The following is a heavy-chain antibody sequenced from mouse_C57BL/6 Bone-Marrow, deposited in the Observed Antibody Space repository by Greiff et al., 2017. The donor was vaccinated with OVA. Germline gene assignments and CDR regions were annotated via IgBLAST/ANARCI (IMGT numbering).Heavy chain of an antibody. Sequence: EVQLQQSGGGLVQPGGSLKLSCAASGIDFSRYWMSWVRRAPGKGLEWIGEINPDSSTINYAPSLKDKFIISRDNAKNTLYLQMSKVRSEDTALYYCARPRTGTTWFAYWGQGTLVTVSA. CDR2: INPDSSTI. J-gene: IGHJ3*01. CDR1: GIDFSRYW. V-gene: IGHV4-1*01. D-gene: IGHD4-1*01. CDR3: ARPRTGTTWFAY.